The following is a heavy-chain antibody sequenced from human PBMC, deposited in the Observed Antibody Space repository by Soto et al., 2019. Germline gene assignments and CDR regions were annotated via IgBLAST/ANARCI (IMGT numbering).Heavy chain of an antibody. J-gene: IGHJ4*02. CDR1: GFTFSSYG. V-gene: IGHV3-30*18. CDR3: AKDIARVAVDGSPSGR. D-gene: IGHD6-19*01. CDR2: ISYDGSNK. Sequence: QVQLVESGGGVVQPGRSLRLSCAASGFTFSSYGMHWVRQAPGKGLEWVAVISYDGSNKYYADSVKGRFTISRDNSKNTLYLQMNSLRAEDTAAYYCAKDIARVAVDGSPSGRWGQGTLVTVSS.